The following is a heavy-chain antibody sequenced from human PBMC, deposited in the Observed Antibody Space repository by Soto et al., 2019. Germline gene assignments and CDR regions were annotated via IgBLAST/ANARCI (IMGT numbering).Heavy chain of an antibody. Sequence: SETLSLTCVVSGGSFSTYYYNWIRQSPGKGLEWIGEINHSGSNNYSPSLKSRVTMSLDASKNQFSLKLTSVTAADTAVYYCARGGSNDWQVAFDIWGQGTMVTVSS. CDR3: ARGGSNDWQVAFDI. J-gene: IGHJ3*02. CDR2: INHSGSN. D-gene: IGHD3-9*01. V-gene: IGHV4-34*01. CDR1: GGSFSTYY.